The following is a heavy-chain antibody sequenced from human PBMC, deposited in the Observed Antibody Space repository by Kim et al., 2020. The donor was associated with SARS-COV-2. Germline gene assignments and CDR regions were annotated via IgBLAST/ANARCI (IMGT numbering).Heavy chain of an antibody. D-gene: IGHD3-9*01. J-gene: IGHJ3*02. V-gene: IGHV3-33*06. CDR3: AKVGAILTGYGAFDI. Sequence: DSVKGRFTISRDNSKNTLYLQMNSLRAEDTAVYYCAKVGAILTGYGAFDIWGQGTMVTVSS.